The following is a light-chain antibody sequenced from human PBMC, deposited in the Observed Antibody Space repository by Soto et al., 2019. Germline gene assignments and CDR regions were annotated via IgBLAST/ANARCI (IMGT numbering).Light chain of an antibody. V-gene: IGKV1-39*01. Sequence: DIPSTQSPSSLSASVGDRVIITCRASQTISSHLNWYQQKPGKAPNLLVYAASSLQSGVPSRFTGSGSGTDFTLTISSLQPEDFATYFCQQSYTTPITVGQGTRLEIK. CDR1: QTISSH. CDR3: QQSYTTPIT. CDR2: AAS. J-gene: IGKJ5*01.